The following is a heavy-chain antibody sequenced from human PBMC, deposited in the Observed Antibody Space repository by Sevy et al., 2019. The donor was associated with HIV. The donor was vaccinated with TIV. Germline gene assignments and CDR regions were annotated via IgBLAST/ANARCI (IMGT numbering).Heavy chain of an antibody. D-gene: IGHD3-3*01. CDR3: AKDSGVVFNFDY. CDR1: GFTFDDYA. V-gene: IGHV3-9*01. J-gene: IGHJ4*02. Sequence: GGSLRLSCAASGFTFDDYAMHWVRQAPGKGLEWVSGISWNSGSIGYEDSVKGRFTISRDNAKNSLYLQMNSLRAEDTALYYCAKDSGVVFNFDYWGQGTLVTVSS. CDR2: ISWNSGSI.